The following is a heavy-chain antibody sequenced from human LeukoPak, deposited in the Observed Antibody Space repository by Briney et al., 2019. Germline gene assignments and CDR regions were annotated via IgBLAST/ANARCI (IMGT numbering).Heavy chain of an antibody. V-gene: IGHV3-23*01. Sequence: GGSLRLSCAASGFTFSNFAISWVRQAPGKGLEWVSAISKSGDNSYYADSVKGRFTISRDNSKNTIYLQMNSLRVEDTAVYYCAKLSGWTGWFFDYWGQGTVVTVST. D-gene: IGHD6-19*01. CDR2: ISKSGDNS. CDR1: GFTFSNFA. CDR3: AKLSGWTGWFFDY. J-gene: IGHJ4*02.